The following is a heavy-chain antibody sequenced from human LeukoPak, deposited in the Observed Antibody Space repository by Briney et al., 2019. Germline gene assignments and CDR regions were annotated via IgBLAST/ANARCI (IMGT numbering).Heavy chain of an antibody. CDR1: GFTFSRYW. CDR3: ARDLTMVVPGAFDI. D-gene: IGHD3-22*01. Sequence: GGSLRLSCAISGFTFSRYWMTWVRQAPGKGLECVAIIKPDGSESYYGDSVKGRFTISRDNAKDSLYLQMKSLRAEDTAVYYCARDLTMVVPGAFDIWGHGTTVIVSS. J-gene: IGHJ3*02. V-gene: IGHV3-7*01. CDR2: IKPDGSES.